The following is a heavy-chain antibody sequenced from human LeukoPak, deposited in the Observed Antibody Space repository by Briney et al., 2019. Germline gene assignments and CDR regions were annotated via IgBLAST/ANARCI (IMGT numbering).Heavy chain of an antibody. CDR1: GFIFSSST. Sequence: GGTLRLSCAASGFIFSSSTMHWFRQAPGNGLEFVAVISSDGTSENYADSVRGRLTVSRDNSKNNLVLQMNSLSTEDTAVFYCARGERWLQSPGNYWGQGTLVTVSS. CDR2: ISSDGTSE. D-gene: IGHD5-24*01. CDR3: ARGERWLQSPGNY. V-gene: IGHV3-30*04. J-gene: IGHJ4*02.